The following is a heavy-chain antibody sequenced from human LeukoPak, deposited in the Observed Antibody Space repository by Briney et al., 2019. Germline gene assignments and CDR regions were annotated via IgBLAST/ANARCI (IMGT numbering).Heavy chain of an antibody. Sequence: TGGSLRLSCAASGFTFSRNSMIWVRQAPGKGLEWLSSISSSAGTIYYADSVKGRFTISRDNAKNSLYLQMISLTAEDTAVYYCARDRCDGDCRDWDYWGQGTLVTVSS. J-gene: IGHJ4*02. CDR2: ISSSAGTI. D-gene: IGHD2-21*02. CDR1: GFTFSRNS. CDR3: ARDRCDGDCRDWDY. V-gene: IGHV3-48*04.